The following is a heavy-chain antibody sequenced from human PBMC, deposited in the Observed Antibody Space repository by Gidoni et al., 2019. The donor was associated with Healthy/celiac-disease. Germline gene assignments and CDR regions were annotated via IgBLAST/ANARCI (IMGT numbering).Heavy chain of an antibody. D-gene: IGHD1-26*01. V-gene: IGHV3-74*01. CDR3: ARDYIVGAPPTVLGY. J-gene: IGHJ4*02. CDR1: GCTFSSYW. CDR2: INSDVSSP. Sequence: EVQLVESGGGLVQPGGSLRLSCAASGCTFSSYWMHWVRQAPGKGLVWVSRINSDVSSPRYADSVKGRFTISRDNAKNTLYLQMNSLRAEDTAVYYCARDYIVGAPPTVLGYWGQGTLVTVSS.